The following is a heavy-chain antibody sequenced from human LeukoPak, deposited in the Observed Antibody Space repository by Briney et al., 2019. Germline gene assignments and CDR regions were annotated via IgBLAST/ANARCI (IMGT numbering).Heavy chain of an antibody. Sequence: GGSLRLSCAASGFSFSNYWMHWVRHAPGKGLVWVSRINSDGSSTTYADSVKGRFTISRDNAKNTLYLQINSLRAEDTAVYYCARHGGEIYIWFDPWGQGTLVTVSS. J-gene: IGHJ5*02. CDR2: INSDGSST. D-gene: IGHD2-21*01. CDR1: GFSFSNYW. CDR3: ARHGGEIYIWFDP. V-gene: IGHV3-74*01.